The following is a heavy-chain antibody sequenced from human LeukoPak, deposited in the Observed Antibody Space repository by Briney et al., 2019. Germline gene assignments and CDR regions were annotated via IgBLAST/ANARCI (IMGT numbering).Heavy chain of an antibody. D-gene: IGHD3-22*01. J-gene: IGHJ4*02. V-gene: IGHV1-2*02. Sequence: ASVKVSCKASGYTFTGYYMHWVRQAPGQGLEWMGWINPNSGGTNYAQKFQGRVTMTRDTSISTAYMELSSLRSEDTAVYYCASLEAYYYDSSGYLLDYWGQGTLVTVSS. CDR2: INPNSGGT. CDR3: ASLEAYYYDSSGYLLDY. CDR1: GYTFTGYY.